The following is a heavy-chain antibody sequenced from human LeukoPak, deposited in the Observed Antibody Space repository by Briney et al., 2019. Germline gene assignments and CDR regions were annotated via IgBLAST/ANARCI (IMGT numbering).Heavy chain of an antibody. CDR1: GFTFSSYW. Sequence: GGSLRLSCAASGFTFSSYWMSWVRQAPGKGLEWVANIKQDGSEKYYVDSVKGRSTISRDNAKNSLYLQMSSLRAEDTAVYYCAREKRYYYGSGSFYYGMDVWGQGTTVTVSS. CDR3: AREKRYYYGSGSFYYGMDV. V-gene: IGHV3-7*03. D-gene: IGHD3-10*01. J-gene: IGHJ6*02. CDR2: IKQDGSEK.